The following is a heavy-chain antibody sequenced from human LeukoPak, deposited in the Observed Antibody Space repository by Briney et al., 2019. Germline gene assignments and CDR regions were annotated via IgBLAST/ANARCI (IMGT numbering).Heavy chain of an antibody. CDR3: ARGPHSRSWYG. J-gene: IGHJ4*02. D-gene: IGHD6-13*01. V-gene: IGHV3-66*01. Sequence: QPGGSLRLSCAASGFTVSSNYMSWVRQAPGKGLEWVSVIYSGGRTYYADSVKGRFTNSRDNSKNTLYLQMNSLRVEDTAVYYCARGPHSRSWYGWGQGTLVTVSS. CDR1: GFTVSSNY. CDR2: IYSGGRT.